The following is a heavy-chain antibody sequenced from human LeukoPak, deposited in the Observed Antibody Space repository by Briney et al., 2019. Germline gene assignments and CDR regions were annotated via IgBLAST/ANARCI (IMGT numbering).Heavy chain of an antibody. D-gene: IGHD3-9*01. CDR3: ARLRYFDWLFNTDAFDI. Sequence: GGSLRLSCAASGFTFSSYAMHWVRQAPGKGLEWVAVIWYDGSNKYYADSVKGRFTISRDNSKNTLYLQMNSLRAEDTAVYYCARLRYFDWLFNTDAFDIWGQGTMVTVSS. CDR2: IWYDGSNK. CDR1: GFTFSSYA. J-gene: IGHJ3*02. V-gene: IGHV3-33*08.